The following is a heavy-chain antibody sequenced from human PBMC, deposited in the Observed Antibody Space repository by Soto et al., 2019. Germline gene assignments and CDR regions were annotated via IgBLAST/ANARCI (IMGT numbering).Heavy chain of an antibody. CDR2: ISGSGGST. J-gene: IGHJ6*02. D-gene: IGHD3-9*01. V-gene: IGHV3-23*04. Sequence: EVQLVESGGGLVQPGGSLRLSCAASGFTFSSYAMSWVRQAPGKGLEWVSAISGSGGSTYYADSVKGRFTISRDNSKNTLYLQMNSLRAEDTAVYYCAKQTYYDILTGYYRNYGMDVWGQGTTVTVSS. CDR3: AKQTYYDILTGYYRNYGMDV. CDR1: GFTFSSYA.